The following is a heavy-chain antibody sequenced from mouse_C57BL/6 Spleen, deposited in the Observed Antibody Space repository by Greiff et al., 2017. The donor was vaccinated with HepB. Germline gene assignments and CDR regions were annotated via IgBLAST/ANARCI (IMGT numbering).Heavy chain of an antibody. CDR1: GFTFSSYG. D-gene: IGHD2-4*01. Sequence: EVQGVESGGDLVKPGGSLKLSCAASGFTFSSYGMSWVRQTPDKRLEWVATISSGGSYTYYPDSVKGRFTISRDNAKNTLYLQMSSLKSEDTAMYYCARAYDYEAWFAYWGQGTLVTVSA. J-gene: IGHJ3*01. V-gene: IGHV5-6*01. CDR2: ISSGGSYT. CDR3: ARAYDYEAWFAY.